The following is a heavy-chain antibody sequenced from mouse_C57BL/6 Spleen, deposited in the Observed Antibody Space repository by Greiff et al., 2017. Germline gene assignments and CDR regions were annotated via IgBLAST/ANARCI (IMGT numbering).Heavy chain of an antibody. D-gene: IGHD6-2*01. J-gene: IGHJ2*01. CDR2: ISSGGDYI. V-gene: IGHV5-9-1*02. CDR3: TRDLWTYYFDY. Sequence: VKLMESGEGLVKPGGSLKLSCEASGFTFSSYAMSWVRQTPEKRLEWVAYISSGGDYIYYADTVKGRFTISRDNAMNTLYLQMSSLKSEDTAMYYCTRDLWTYYFDYCGQGTTRTVSS. CDR1: GFTFSSYA.